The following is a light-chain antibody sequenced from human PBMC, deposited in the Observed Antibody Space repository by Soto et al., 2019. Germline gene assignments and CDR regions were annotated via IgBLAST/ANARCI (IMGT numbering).Light chain of an antibody. Sequence: QSALTQPASVSGSPGQSITISCTGTNTDIGGYSYVSWYQQHPGKAPKLMIYEVRHRPSGVSNRFSGSKFGNTASLTISGLQAEDEADYYCSSFASTPSLIFGGGTKLTVL. CDR2: EVR. CDR1: NTDIGGYSY. V-gene: IGLV2-14*01. CDR3: SSFASTPSLI. J-gene: IGLJ2*01.